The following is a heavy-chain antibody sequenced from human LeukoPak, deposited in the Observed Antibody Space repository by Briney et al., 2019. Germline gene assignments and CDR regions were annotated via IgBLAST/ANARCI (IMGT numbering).Heavy chain of an antibody. Sequence: GGSLRLSCAASGFTVSSNYMSWVRQAPGKGLEWVSVIYSGGSTYYADSVKGRFTISRHNSKNTLYLQMNSLRAEDTAVYYCARLYGTFLEWSPYFDYWGQGTLVTVSS. CDR2: IYSGGST. CDR3: ARLYGTFLEWSPYFDY. D-gene: IGHD3-3*02. CDR1: GFTVSSNY. J-gene: IGHJ4*02. V-gene: IGHV3-53*04.